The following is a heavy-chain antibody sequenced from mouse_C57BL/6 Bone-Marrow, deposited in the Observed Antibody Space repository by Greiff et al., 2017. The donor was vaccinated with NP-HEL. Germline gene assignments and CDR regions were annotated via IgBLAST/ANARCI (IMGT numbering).Heavy chain of an antibody. V-gene: IGHV5-6*01. CDR3: ARRLTPWFAY. J-gene: IGHJ3*01. D-gene: IGHD1-2*01. CDR2: ISSGGSYT. Sequence: DVHLVESGGDLVKPGGSLKLSCAASGFTFSSYGMSWVRQTPDKRLEWVATISSGGSYTYYPDSVKGRFTISRDNAKNTLYLQMSSLKSEDTAMYYCARRLTPWFAYWGQGTLVTVSA. CDR1: GFTFSSYG.